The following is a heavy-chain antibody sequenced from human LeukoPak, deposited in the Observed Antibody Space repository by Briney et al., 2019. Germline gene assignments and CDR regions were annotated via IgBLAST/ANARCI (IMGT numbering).Heavy chain of an antibody. CDR2: IYTSGST. Sequence: SETLSLTCTVSGGSISSYYWSWIRQPAGKGLEWIGRIYTSGSTNYNPSLKSRVTMSVDTSKNQFSLKLSSVTAADTALYYCAKVSSAYDWDAFDIWGRGTMVTVSS. CDR1: GGSISSYY. CDR3: AKVSSAYDWDAFDI. D-gene: IGHD5-12*01. J-gene: IGHJ3*02. V-gene: IGHV4-4*07.